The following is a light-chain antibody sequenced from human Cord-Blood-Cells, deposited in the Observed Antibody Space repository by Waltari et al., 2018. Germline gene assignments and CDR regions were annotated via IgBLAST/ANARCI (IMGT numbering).Light chain of an antibody. Sequence: EIVLTQSPATLSVSPGVRATLSCRASQSVRRNLAWYQQKPGQAPRLLRYGTSTRATGIPARFSCSGSGTEFTLTISSLQSEDFAVYYCQQYNNWPPTFGQGTKVEIK. CDR2: GTS. CDR3: QQYNNWPPT. J-gene: IGKJ1*01. V-gene: IGKV3-15*01. CDR1: QSVRRN.